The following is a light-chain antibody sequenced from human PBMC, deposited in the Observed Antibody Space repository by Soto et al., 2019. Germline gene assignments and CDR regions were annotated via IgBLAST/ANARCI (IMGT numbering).Light chain of an antibody. CDR1: QSVSND. Sequence: EMVLTQSPGTLSFSPGDSATLSCRASQSVSNDYVAWVQQKPGQAPRLLIYDASNRATGIPARFSGSGSGTNFTLTISSLEPEDFAVYYCQQRSNWPPFFGQGTRLEIK. CDR2: DAS. V-gene: IGKV3-11*01. CDR3: QQRSNWPPF. J-gene: IGKJ5*01.